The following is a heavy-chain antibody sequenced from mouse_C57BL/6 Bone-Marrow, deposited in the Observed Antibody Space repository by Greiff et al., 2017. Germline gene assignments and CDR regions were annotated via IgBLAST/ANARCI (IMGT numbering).Heavy chain of an antibody. CDR2: IDPENGDT. D-gene: IGHD1-1*01. Sequence: EVQLQQSGAELVRPGASVKLSCTASGYNIKDDYMHWVKQRPEQGLEWIGWIDPENGDTEYAPKFQGKATITADTSSNTAYMQLSSLTSEDTAVYYYTTVVHYWGQGTTLTVSS. CDR3: TTVVHY. CDR1: GYNIKDDY. J-gene: IGHJ2*01. V-gene: IGHV14-4*01.